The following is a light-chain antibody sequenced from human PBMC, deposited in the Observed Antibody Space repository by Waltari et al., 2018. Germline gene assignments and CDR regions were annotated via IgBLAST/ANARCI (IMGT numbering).Light chain of an antibody. Sequence: ERVMEKSPVILSVSKGGRATHSCRARETIGSDLAWHQQRPGQPPRLLIFGASTRASGVPARFSGSGYGTEFTLTISSLQAEDSAVYYCHQYKDWPYTFGQGTKLEIK. CDR1: ETIGSD. J-gene: IGKJ2*01. CDR3: HQYKDWPYT. CDR2: GAS. V-gene: IGKV3-15*01.